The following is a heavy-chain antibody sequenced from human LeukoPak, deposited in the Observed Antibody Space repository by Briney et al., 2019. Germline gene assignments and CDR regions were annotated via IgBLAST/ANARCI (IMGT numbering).Heavy chain of an antibody. V-gene: IGHV3-21*01. CDR3: ARGRYPSSSWFRDAFDI. J-gene: IGHJ3*02. CDR1: GFTFSSYS. D-gene: IGHD6-13*01. CDR2: ISSSSSYV. Sequence: GGSLRLSCAASGFTFSSYSMNWVRQAPGKGLEWVSSISSSSSYVYYADSVKGRFTISRDNAKNSLYLQMNSLRAEDTAVYYCARGRYPSSSWFRDAFDIWGQGTMVTVSS.